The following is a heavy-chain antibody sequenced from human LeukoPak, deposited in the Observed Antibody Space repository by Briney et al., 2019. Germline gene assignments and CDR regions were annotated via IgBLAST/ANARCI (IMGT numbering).Heavy chain of an antibody. J-gene: IGHJ4*02. CDR2: INTDSGGT. Sequence: ASVKVSCKASGYTFIDYYMHWVRQAPGQGLEWMGWINTDSGGTNYAQKFQGRVTLTRDTSITTAYMELNRLRSDDTAVYYCARGTSIVRGIIDYWGQGTLVTVSS. D-gene: IGHD3-10*01. CDR1: GYTFIDYY. V-gene: IGHV1-2*02. CDR3: ARGTSIVRGIIDY.